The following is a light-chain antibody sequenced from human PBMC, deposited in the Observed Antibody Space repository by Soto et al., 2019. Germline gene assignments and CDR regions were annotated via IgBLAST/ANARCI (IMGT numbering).Light chain of an antibody. CDR2: AAS. V-gene: IGKV3-20*01. CDR3: QQYGSSPRYT. Sequence: EIVLTQSPGTLSLSPGERATLSCRASQSVSNTYLAWYQQRPGQAPRLLIYAASSRATGISDRFSGSGSGTDCTLTISRLEPEDFAVYYCQQYGSSPRYTFGQGTKLEI. J-gene: IGKJ2*01. CDR1: QSVSNTY.